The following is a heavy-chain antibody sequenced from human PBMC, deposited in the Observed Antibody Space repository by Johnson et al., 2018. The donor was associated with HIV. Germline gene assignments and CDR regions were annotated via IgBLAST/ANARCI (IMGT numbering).Heavy chain of an antibody. CDR1: GFTFRSYW. CDR2: IKQAGSEK. V-gene: IGHV3-7*02. Sequence: VQLVESGGGLVQPGGSLRLSCAASGFTFRSYWMSWVRQVPGKGLEWVANIKQAGSEKYYVDSVTGRFTISRDNSKNTLYLQMNSLRAEDTALYYCAKSTQASIVRESGPYGAFDIWGQGTMVTVSS. CDR3: AKSTQASIVRESGPYGAFDI. J-gene: IGHJ3*02. D-gene: IGHD3-10*01.